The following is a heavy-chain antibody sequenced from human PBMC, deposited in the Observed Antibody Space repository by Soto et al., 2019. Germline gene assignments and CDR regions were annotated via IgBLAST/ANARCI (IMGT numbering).Heavy chain of an antibody. CDR3: ARAVDTAMDAGPFDD. D-gene: IGHD5-18*01. J-gene: IGHJ4*02. CDR1: GGTFSSYA. CDR2: IIPIFGTA. V-gene: IGHV1-69*13. Sequence: ASVKVSCKASGGTFSSYAISWVRQAPGQGLEWMGGIIPIFGTANYAQKFQGRVTITADESTSTAYMELSSLRSEDTAVYYCARAVDTAMDAGPFDDWGQGTLVTVSS.